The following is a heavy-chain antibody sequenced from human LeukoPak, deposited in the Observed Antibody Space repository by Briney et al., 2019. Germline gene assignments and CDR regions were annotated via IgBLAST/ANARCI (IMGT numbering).Heavy chain of an antibody. D-gene: IGHD5-24*01. CDR3: ATGKPSEMATIPSY. CDR2: FDPEDGET. Sequence: ASVKVSCKVSGYTLTELSMHWVRQAPGKGLEWMGGFDPEDGETIYAQKFQGRVTMTEDTSTDTAYMELSSLRSEDTAVYYCATGKPSEMATIPSYRGQGTLVTVSS. CDR1: GYTLTELS. V-gene: IGHV1-24*01. J-gene: IGHJ4*02.